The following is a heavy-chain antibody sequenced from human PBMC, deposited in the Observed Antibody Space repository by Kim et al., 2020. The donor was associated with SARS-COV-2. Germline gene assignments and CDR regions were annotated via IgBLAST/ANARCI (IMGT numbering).Heavy chain of an antibody. Sequence: ASVKVSCKASGYTFTSYGISWVRQAPGQGLEWMGWISAYNGNTNYAQKLQGRVTMTTDTSTSTAYMELRSLRSDDTAVYYCARSGWFGELSYYYYYGMDVWGQGTTVTVSS. CDR2: ISAYNGNT. J-gene: IGHJ6*02. CDR3: ARSGWFGELSYYYYYGMDV. D-gene: IGHD3-10*01. V-gene: IGHV1-18*04. CDR1: GYTFTSYG.